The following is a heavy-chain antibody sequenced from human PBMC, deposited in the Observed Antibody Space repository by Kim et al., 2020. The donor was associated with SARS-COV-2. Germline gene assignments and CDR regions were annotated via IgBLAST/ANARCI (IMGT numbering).Heavy chain of an antibody. CDR3: AKDKHDSGYYGMDV. V-gene: IGHV3-43*01. J-gene: IGHJ6*02. D-gene: IGHD3-10*01. Sequence: EDDVKGRFTISRDNSKNSLYLQMNSLRTEDTALYYCAKDKHDSGYYGMDVWGQGTTVTVSS.